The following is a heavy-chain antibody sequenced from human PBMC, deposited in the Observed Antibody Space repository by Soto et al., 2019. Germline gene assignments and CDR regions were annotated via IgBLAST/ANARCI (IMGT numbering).Heavy chain of an antibody. J-gene: IGHJ4*02. CDR3: AKDKGIVGATPHY. CDR1: GFTFSSYG. Sequence: QVQLVESGGGVVQPGRSLRLSCAASGFTFSSYGMHWVRQAPGKGLEWVAVISYDGSNKYYADSVKGRFTISRDNSKNTLYQQMNSLRAEDTAVYYCAKDKGIVGATPHYWGQGTLVTVSS. CDR2: ISYDGSNK. V-gene: IGHV3-30*18. D-gene: IGHD1-26*01.